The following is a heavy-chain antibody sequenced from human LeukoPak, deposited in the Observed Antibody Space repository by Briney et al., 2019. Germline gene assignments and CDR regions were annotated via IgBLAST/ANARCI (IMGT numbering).Heavy chain of an antibody. J-gene: IGHJ4*02. Sequence: GGSLRLSCAASGFTFSSYDMHWVRQATGKGLEWVSAIGTAGDTYYPGSVKGRFTISRDNSKNTLYLQMNSLRVEDTAVYYCATGRWLRLFDYWGQGALVTVSS. V-gene: IGHV3-13*04. D-gene: IGHD5-24*01. CDR2: IGTAGDT. CDR1: GFTFSSYD. CDR3: ATGRWLRLFDY.